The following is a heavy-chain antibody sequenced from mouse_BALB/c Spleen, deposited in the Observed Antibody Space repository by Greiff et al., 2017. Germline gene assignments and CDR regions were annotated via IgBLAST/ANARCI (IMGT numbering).Heavy chain of an antibody. CDR1: GYTFTSYY. Sequence: QVHVKQSGAELVKPGASVKLSCKASGYTFTSYYMYWVKQRPGQGLEWIGEINPSNGGTNFNEKFKSKATLTVDKSSSTAYMQLSSLTSEDSAVYYCTRRRVPFYFDYWGQGTTLTVSS. CDR2: INPSNGGT. CDR3: TRRRVPFYFDY. D-gene: IGHD2-14*01. V-gene: IGHV1S81*02. J-gene: IGHJ2*01.